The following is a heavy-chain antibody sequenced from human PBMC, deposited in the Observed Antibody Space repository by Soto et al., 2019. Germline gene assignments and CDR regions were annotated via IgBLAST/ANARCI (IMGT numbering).Heavy chain of an antibody. V-gene: IGHV2-5*02. CDR3: AHRRYYDFWSGTFDP. D-gene: IGHD3-3*01. J-gene: IGHJ5*02. CDR2: IYWDDDK. CDR1: GFSLSTSGVG. Sequence: QITLKESGPTLVKPTQTLTLTCTFSGFSLSTSGVGVGWIRQPPGKALEWLALIYWDDDKRYSPSLKSRLTITKDPSKNRVVRTMTHLDPVDTATYYWAHRRYYDFWSGTFDPWGQGTLVTVSS.